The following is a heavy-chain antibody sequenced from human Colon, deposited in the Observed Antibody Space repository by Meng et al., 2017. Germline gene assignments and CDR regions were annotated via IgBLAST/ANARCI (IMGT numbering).Heavy chain of an antibody. V-gene: IGHV1-2*02. D-gene: IGHD6-13*01. CDR1: GYTFTDYY. CDR3: VREKSAAHQPFDY. Sequence: QVQLVHAGAEVKKPGASVKVSCKASGYTFTDYYIHWVRQAPGQGLEWMGWINPNSGGTNYAQKFRGRVTMTRDTSISTAYMELSRLTSDDTAVYYCVREKSAAHQPFDYWGQGTLVTVSS. CDR2: INPNSGGT. J-gene: IGHJ4*02.